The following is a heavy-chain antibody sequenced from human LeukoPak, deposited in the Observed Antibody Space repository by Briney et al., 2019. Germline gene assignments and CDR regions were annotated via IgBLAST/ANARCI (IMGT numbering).Heavy chain of an antibody. CDR1: GFTFSSYD. CDR3: ARLVVVTATPNYFDY. V-gene: IGHV3-13*01. D-gene: IGHD2-21*02. Sequence: GRSLRLSCAASGFTFSSYDMHWVRQATGKGLEWVSAIGTAGDTYYPGSVKGRFTISRENAKNTLYLQMNSLRAEDTAVYYCARLVVVTATPNYFDYWGQGTLVTVSS. J-gene: IGHJ4*02. CDR2: IGTAGDT.